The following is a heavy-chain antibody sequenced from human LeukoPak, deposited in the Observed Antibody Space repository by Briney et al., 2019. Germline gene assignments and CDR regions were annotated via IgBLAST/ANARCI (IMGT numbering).Heavy chain of an antibody. CDR3: ARHRGSGYGTHYGMDV. J-gene: IGHJ6*02. D-gene: IGHD5-12*01. CDR2: IYYSGST. CDR1: GGSISSYY. Sequence: SETLSLTCTVSGGSISSYYWSWIRQPPGKGLEWIGYIYYSGSTNYNPSLKSRVTISVDTSNNQFSLKLSSVTAADTAVYYCARHRGSGYGTHYGMDVWGQGTTVTVSS. V-gene: IGHV4-59*08.